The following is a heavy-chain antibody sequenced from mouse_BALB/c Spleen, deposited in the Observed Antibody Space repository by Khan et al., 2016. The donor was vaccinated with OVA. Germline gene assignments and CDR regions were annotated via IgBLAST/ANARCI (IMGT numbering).Heavy chain of an antibody. CDR1: GFTFSDYG. CDR2: ISDLAYTI. D-gene: IGHD1-2*01. J-gene: IGHJ3*01. V-gene: IGHV5-15*02. CDR3: ARGGGTAPFAY. Sequence: EVELVESGGGLVQPGGSRKLSCAASGFTFSDYGMAWVRQAPGKGPEWVAFISDLAYTIYYADSVTGRFTISRENAKNTLYLEMSRLRSEETAIYYCARGGGTAPFAYWGLGTLVTVSA.